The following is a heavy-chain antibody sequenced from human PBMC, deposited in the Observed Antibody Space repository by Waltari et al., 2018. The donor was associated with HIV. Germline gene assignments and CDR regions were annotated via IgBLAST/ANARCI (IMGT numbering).Heavy chain of an antibody. V-gene: IGHV3-30*01. CDR1: GFTFSSYA. D-gene: IGHD3-22*01. Sequence: GSGGGVVQPGRSLRLSCAASGFTFSSYAMHWVRQAPGKGLEWVAVISYDGSNKYYADSVKGRFTISRDNSKNTLYLQMNSLRAEDTAVYYCARDFSIADYYYGMDVWGQGTTVTVSS. CDR2: ISYDGSNK. CDR3: ARDFSIADYYYGMDV. J-gene: IGHJ6*02.